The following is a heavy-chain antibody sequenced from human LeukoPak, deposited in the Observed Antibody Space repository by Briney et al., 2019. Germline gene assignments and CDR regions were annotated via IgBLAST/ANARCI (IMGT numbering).Heavy chain of an antibody. Sequence: SQTLSLTCAVCGASISSGGYSWSWIRQPPGKGLQWIGYIYHSGSTYYNPSLKSRVTISVDRSKKKFSLKLRCVTAADTGVYYCARLVAATGNFDYWGQGTLVTVSS. V-gene: IGHV4-30-2*01. D-gene: IGHD6-13*01. CDR3: ARLVAATGNFDY. J-gene: IGHJ4*02. CDR1: GASISSGGYS. CDR2: IYHSGST.